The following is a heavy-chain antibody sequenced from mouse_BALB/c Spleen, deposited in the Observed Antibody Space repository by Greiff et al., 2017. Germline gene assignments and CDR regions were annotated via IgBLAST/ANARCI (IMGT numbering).Heavy chain of an antibody. CDR3: ARYYYGSSYDYAMDY. Sequence: VQLQQSGAELVRPGTSVKVSCKASGYAFTNYLIEWVKQRPGQGLEWIGVINPGSGGTNYNEKFKGKATLTADKSSSTAYMQLSSLTSDDSAVYFCARYYYGSSYDYAMDYWGQGTSVTVSS. CDR2: INPGSGGT. V-gene: IGHV1-54*01. J-gene: IGHJ4*01. D-gene: IGHD1-1*01. CDR1: GYAFTNYL.